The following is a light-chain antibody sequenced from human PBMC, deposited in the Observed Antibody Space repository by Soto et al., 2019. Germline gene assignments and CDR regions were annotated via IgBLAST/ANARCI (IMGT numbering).Light chain of an antibody. J-gene: IGLJ2*01. CDR1: SSDVGGYNY. CDR2: EVS. V-gene: IGLV2-8*01. CDR3: SSYAGSNMV. Sequence: QSALTQPPSASGSPGQSVTISCTGTSSDVGGYNYVSWYQQHPDKAPKLMIYEVSKRPSGVPDRFSGSKSGNTASLTVSGLQNEDEADYYCSSYAGSNMVFGGGTKLTVL.